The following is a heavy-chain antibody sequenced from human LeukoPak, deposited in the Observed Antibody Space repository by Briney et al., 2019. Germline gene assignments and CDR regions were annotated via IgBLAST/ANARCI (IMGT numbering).Heavy chain of an antibody. D-gene: IGHD6-19*01. J-gene: IGHJ6*03. Sequence: PSETLSLTCAVSGYSISSGYYWGWIRQPPGKGLEWIGSIYHSGSTYYNPSLKSRVTISVDTSKNQFSLKLSSVTAADTAVYYCARLEAGYVAGIPYYYYYNYMDVWGKGTTVTVSS. CDR1: GYSISSGYY. CDR2: IYHSGST. V-gene: IGHV4-38-2*01. CDR3: ARLEAGYVAGIPYYYYYNYMDV.